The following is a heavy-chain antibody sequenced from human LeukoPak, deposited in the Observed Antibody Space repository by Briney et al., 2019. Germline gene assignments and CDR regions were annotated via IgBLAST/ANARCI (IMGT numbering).Heavy chain of an antibody. D-gene: IGHD6-13*01. Sequence: GGSLRLSCAASGFTFSSYSMNWVRQAPGKGLEWVSYISSSSSTIYYADSVKGRFTISRDNAKNSLYLQMNSLRAEDTAVYYCARVGRAMTAAGFGAFDIWGQGTMVIVSP. J-gene: IGHJ3*02. CDR2: ISSSSSTI. CDR3: ARVGRAMTAAGFGAFDI. V-gene: IGHV3-48*04. CDR1: GFTFSSYS.